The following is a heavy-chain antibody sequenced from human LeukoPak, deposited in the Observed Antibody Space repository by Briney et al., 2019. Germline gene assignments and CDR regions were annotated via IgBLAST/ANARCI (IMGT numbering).Heavy chain of an antibody. D-gene: IGHD1-20*01. CDR3: ARHRAYNWNRGPYYYMDV. Sequence: GESLKISCKGSGYSFTSYWIGWVRQMPGKGLEWMGIIYPGDSGTRYSPSFQGQVTISADKSISTAYLQWSSLKASDTAMYYCARHRAYNWNRGPYYYMDVWGKGTTVTVSS. CDR1: GYSFTSYW. V-gene: IGHV5-51*01. CDR2: IYPGDSGT. J-gene: IGHJ6*03.